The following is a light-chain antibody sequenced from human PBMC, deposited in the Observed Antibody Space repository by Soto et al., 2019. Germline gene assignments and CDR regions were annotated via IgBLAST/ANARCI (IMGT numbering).Light chain of an antibody. J-gene: IGLJ1*01. CDR2: SND. Sequence: QSVLTQPPSASGTPGQRVTISCSGSSSNIGSNTVNWYQQLPGTAPKLLIYSNDQRPSGVPDRFSGSKSGTSASLAISGLQSEDEADYYCAAWDDSLNGYVIGTGTNSPS. CDR1: SSNIGSNT. V-gene: IGLV1-44*01. CDR3: AAWDDSLNGYV.